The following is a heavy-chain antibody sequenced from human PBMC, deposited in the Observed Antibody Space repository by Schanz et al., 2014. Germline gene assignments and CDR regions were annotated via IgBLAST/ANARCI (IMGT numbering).Heavy chain of an antibody. CDR1: GYTFSDYY. Sequence: QEQLVQSGAEVRKPGASVNVSCKASGYTFSDYYIHWVRQAPGQGLEWMGWINPNTGATNFAQKLQGRVTLTTDTSTSTAYMELSSLRSEDTAVYYCARDGVDAAAGGNYWGQGTLVTVSS. CDR3: ARDGVDAAAGGNY. J-gene: IGHJ4*02. D-gene: IGHD6-13*01. CDR2: INPNTGAT. V-gene: IGHV1-2*02.